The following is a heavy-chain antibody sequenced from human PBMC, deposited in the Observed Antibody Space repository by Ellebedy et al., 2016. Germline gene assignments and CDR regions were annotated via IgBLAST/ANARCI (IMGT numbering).Heavy chain of an antibody. CDR3: AHVRSNY. V-gene: IGHV3-23*01. CDR1: GLTFSNFG. J-gene: IGHJ4*02. CDR2: VSASGSST. D-gene: IGHD2/OR15-2a*01. Sequence: GESLKISCAASGLTFSNFGMSWVRQAPGKGLEWVSSVSASGSSTYYADSVKGRFTISRDISRNTLSLQMNGLRAEDTAVYHCAHVRSNYWGQGTLVTVSS.